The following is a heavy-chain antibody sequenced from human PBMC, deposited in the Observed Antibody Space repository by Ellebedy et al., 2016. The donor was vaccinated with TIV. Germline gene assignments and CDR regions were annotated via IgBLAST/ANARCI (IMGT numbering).Heavy chain of an antibody. CDR2: ISSCSSYI. J-gene: IGHJ3*02. Sequence: GESLKISCAASGITFSSHNMNLGRPAHRKGLEWVSCISSCSSYIYYADSVKGRFTISSENAKNSMYLQMNSPRAEDTAVYYCARIFAAVAAKDAFDIWGQGTMVTVSS. CDR3: ARIFAAVAAKDAFDI. CDR1: GITFSSHN. V-gene: IGHV3-21*01. D-gene: IGHD6-19*01.